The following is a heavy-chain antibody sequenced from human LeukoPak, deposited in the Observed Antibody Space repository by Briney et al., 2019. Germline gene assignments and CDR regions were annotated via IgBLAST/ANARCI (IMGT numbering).Heavy chain of an antibody. J-gene: IGHJ4*02. CDR1: GGYY. D-gene: IGHD5-24*01. Sequence: SEALSLTCTASGGYYWSWIRQHPGKGLEWIGYIYYSGTTYYNPSLKSRVTISVDTSENQFSLKLTSVTAADTAVYYCARDGISYGIDYWGQATLLTVSS. CDR2: IYYSGTT. V-gene: IGHV4-59*06. CDR3: ARDGISYGIDY.